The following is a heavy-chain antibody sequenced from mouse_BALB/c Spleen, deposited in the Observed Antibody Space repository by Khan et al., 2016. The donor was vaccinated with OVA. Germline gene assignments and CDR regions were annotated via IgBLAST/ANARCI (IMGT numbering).Heavy chain of an antibody. Sequence: QIQLVQSGPELKKPGETVKISCKASGYTFTNYGMNWVKQAPGKGLKWMGWINTNTGEPTYAEEFKGRLAFSLETSASTAYLQINNLKNEDTATYFCARGYGSRYGFAYWGQGTLVTVSA. CDR3: ARGYGSRYGFAY. CDR2: INTNTGEP. CDR1: GYTFTNYG. V-gene: IGHV9-3*02. D-gene: IGHD1-1*01. J-gene: IGHJ3*01.